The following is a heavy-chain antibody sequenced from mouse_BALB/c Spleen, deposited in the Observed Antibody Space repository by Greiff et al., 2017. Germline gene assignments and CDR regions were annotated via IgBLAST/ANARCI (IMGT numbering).Heavy chain of an antibody. D-gene: IGHD2-2*01. CDR2: SRNKANDYTT. V-gene: IGHV7-1*02. Sequence: DVKVVESGGGLVQPGGSLRLSCATSGFTFSDFYMEWVRQPPGKRLEWIAASRNKANDYTTEYSASVKGRFIVSRDTSQSILYLQMNALRAEDTAIYYCARSYGYSWFAYWGQGTLVTVSA. CDR3: ARSYGYSWFAY. CDR1: GFTFSDFY. J-gene: IGHJ3*01.